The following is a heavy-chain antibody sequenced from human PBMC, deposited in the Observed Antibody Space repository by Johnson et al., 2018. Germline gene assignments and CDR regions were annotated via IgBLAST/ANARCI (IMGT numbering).Heavy chain of an antibody. J-gene: IGHJ6*02. CDR2: LSWTSGSI. CDR1: GFTFDDYA. Sequence: VQLVETGGGLVQPGRSLRLCCAASGFTFDDYAMHWVRQAPGKGLDWVSGLSWTSGSIGDADSVKGRFTSSRDNAKNSLYLQMNSSRGEGTALDYCAKDKGTVTYGGWYYYGMDVWGQGTTVTVS. D-gene: IGHD3-16*01. CDR3: AKDKGTVTYGGWYYYGMDV. V-gene: IGHV3-9*01.